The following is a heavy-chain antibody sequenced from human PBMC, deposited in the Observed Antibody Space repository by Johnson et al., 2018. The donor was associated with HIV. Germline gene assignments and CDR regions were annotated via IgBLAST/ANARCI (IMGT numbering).Heavy chain of an antibody. CDR3: ARLIAVVIDGFDI. J-gene: IGHJ3*02. CDR1: GFTVSSTY. V-gene: IGHV3-7*03. D-gene: IGHD3-22*01. CDR2: INVDGREK. Sequence: EMQLVESGGGLIQPGGSLRLSCAASGFTVSSTYMSWVRQAPGRGLEWVANINVDGREKYYVDSVEGRFTISRDNAKNSLYLQMNNLRVEDTAVYYCARLIAVVIDGFDIWGQGTMVTVSA.